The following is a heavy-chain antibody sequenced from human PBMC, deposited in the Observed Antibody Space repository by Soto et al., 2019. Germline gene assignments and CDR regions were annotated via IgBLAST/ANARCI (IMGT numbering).Heavy chain of an antibody. CDR3: ARVKASGTTHP. Sequence: GGSLRLSCAASGFTFSSYEMNWVRQAPGKGLEWVSYISSSGSTIYYADSVKGRFTISRDNAKNSLYLQMNSLRAEDTAVYYCARVKASGTTHPWGQGTLVTFSS. CDR2: ISSSGSTI. CDR1: GFTFSSYE. J-gene: IGHJ5*02. D-gene: IGHD4-17*01. V-gene: IGHV3-48*03.